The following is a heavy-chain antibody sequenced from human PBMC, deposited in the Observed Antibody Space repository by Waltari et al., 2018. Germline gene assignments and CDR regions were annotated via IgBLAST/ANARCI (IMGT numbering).Heavy chain of an antibody. CDR2: INHSGST. Sequence: QVQLQQWGAGLLKPSETLSLTCAVYGGSFCGYYWSWIRQPPGKGLEWIGEINHSGSTNYNPSLKSRVTISVDTSKNQFSLKLSSVTAADTAVYYCARGPYDRGAFDIWGQGTMVTVSS. J-gene: IGHJ3*02. V-gene: IGHV4-34*01. CDR1: GGSFCGYY. D-gene: IGHD3-22*01. CDR3: ARGPYDRGAFDI.